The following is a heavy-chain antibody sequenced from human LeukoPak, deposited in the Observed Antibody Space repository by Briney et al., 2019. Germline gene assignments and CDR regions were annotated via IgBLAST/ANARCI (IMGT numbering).Heavy chain of an antibody. D-gene: IGHD6-6*01. CDR3: ARRDSSSSAEFDY. CDR2: ISSSSSYI. CDR1: GFTFSSYS. J-gene: IGHJ4*02. V-gene: IGHV3-21*01. Sequence: TGGSLRLSCAASGFTFSSYSMNWVRQAPGKGLEWVSSISSSSSYIYYADSVKGRFTISRDNAKNSLYLQMNSLRAEDTAVYYCARRDSSSSAEFDYWGQGTLVTVSS.